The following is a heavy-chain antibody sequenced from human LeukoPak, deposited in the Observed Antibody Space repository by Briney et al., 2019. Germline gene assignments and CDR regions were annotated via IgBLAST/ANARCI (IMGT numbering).Heavy chain of an antibody. CDR3: ARSDTAMDYFDY. Sequence: KGLEWIAYIYYSATTNYNPSLKSRVTISVDTSKNQFSLKLSSVTAADTAVYYCARSDTAMDYFDYWGQGTLVTVSS. CDR2: IYYSATT. J-gene: IGHJ4*02. V-gene: IGHV4-59*08. D-gene: IGHD5-18*01.